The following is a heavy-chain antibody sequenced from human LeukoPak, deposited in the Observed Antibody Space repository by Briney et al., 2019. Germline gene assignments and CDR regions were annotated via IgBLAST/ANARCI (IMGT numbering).Heavy chain of an antibody. CDR1: GGSISSYY. V-gene: IGHV4-59*01. D-gene: IGHD5-12*01. J-gene: IGHJ4*02. Sequence: SETLSLTCTVSGGSISSYYWSWIRQPPGKGLEWIGYIYYSGSTNYNPSLKSRVTISVDTSKNQFSLKLSSVAAADTAVYYCARDSGYDQNFDYWGQGTLVTVSS. CDR2: IYYSGST. CDR3: ARDSGYDQNFDY.